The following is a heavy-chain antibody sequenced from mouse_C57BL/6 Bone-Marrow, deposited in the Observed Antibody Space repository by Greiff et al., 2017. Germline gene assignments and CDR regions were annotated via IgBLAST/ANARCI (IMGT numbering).Heavy chain of an antibody. V-gene: IGHV5-6*01. J-gene: IGHJ1*03. CDR2: ISRGGSYT. D-gene: IGHD2-5*01. CDR1: GFTFSSYG. CDR3: AREPTIVTTVFYWYFDV. Sequence: EVQLVESGGDLVKPGASLKLSCAASGFTFSSYGMSWVRQTPDKGLEWVATISRGGSYTYYPDSVKGQFTISRDKAKNTLYLQLSSLKSEDTALYYCAREPTIVTTVFYWYFDVWGTGTTVTVSS.